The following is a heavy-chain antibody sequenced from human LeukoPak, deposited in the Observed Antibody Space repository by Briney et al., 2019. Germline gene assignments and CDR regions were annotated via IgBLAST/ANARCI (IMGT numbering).Heavy chain of an antibody. CDR3: ARRGDSRGYYFD. CDR1: GFTFSSHW. Sequence: GRSLRLSCAASGFTFSSHWMTWVRQAPGKGLEWVANIKQDGSERYYVDSLKGRFTISRDNAKNSLYLEMNSLRVEDTAVYYCARRGDSRGYYFDWGQGTLVTVSS. V-gene: IGHV3-7*03. CDR2: IKQDGSER. D-gene: IGHD3-22*01. J-gene: IGHJ1*01.